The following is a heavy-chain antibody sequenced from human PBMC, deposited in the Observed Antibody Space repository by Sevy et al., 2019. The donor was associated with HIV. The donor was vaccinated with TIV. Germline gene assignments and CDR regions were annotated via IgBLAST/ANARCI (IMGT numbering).Heavy chain of an antibody. D-gene: IGHD3-16*02. CDR1: GFTFGDYG. CDR3: TRNYPLITFGGLIVPGVGHS. CDR2: IRTKPYGGTA. J-gene: IGHJ4*02. V-gene: IGHV3-49*03. Sequence: GGSLRLSCTTSGFTFGDYGVSWFRQAPGKGLEWVGFIRTKPYGGTAQYAASVKGRFTISRDDSKSIAYLQMNSLQSEDTAVYYCTRNYPLITFGGLIVPGVGHSWGQGTLVTVSS.